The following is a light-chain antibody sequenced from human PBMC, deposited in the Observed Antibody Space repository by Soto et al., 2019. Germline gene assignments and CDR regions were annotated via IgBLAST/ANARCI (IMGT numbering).Light chain of an antibody. Sequence: DIQVTQSPSSLSASLGDRVTITCRANQAIGVYLAWFQQQPGKVPKLLIYAASALQSGVPSRFSGSGSGTVFTPTISSLQPEEMGTYYGQRYNSPPLIFGGGTKGEI. V-gene: IGKV1-27*01. CDR1: QAIGVY. J-gene: IGKJ4*01. CDR3: QRYNSPPLI. CDR2: AAS.